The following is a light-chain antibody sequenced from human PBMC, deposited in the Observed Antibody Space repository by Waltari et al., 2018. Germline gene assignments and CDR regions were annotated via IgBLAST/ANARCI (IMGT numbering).Light chain of an antibody. CDR3: LQDYTYPLT. J-gene: IGKJ2*01. CDR1: QNIRNE. CDR2: AAS. V-gene: IGKV1-6*01. Sequence: IQMTQSPSSLSASVGDRVTISCRASQNIRNELGWYQQKAGLAPRLLISAASTLHTGVPSRFSGTGSDTNFSLTISGLQPGDFATYYCLQDYTYPLTFGQGTNLEI.